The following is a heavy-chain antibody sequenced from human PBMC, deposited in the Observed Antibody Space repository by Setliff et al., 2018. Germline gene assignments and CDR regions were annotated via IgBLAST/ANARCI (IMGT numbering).Heavy chain of an antibody. CDR3: ARTTHYDFWSGYLY. J-gene: IGHJ4*02. Sequence: SETLSLTCTVYGGSFSDYYWGWIRQPPGKGLEWIAEINHSGSTNYNPSLNSRVTISVDTSRNQFSLNLNSVTAADTAVYFCARTTHYDFWSGYLYWGQGTLVTVSS. CDR1: GGSFSDYY. D-gene: IGHD3-3*01. CDR2: INHSGST. V-gene: IGHV4-34*01.